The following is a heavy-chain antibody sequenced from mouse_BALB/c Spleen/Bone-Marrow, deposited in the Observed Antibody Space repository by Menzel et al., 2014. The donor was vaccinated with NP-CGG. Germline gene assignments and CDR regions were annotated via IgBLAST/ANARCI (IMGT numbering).Heavy chain of an antibody. V-gene: IGHV1-5*01. CDR1: GYSFTSYW. CDR2: IYPGNSNT. CDR3: TVSLTLYYFDY. D-gene: IGHD5-1*01. Sequence: EVMLVESGTVLARPGASVKMSCKASGYSFTSYWMHWVKQRPGQGLEWIGAIYPGNSNTNYNQKFTGKAKLTAVTSASTAYMELSSLTNEDSAVYYCTVSLTLYYFDYWGQGTTLTVSS. J-gene: IGHJ2*01.